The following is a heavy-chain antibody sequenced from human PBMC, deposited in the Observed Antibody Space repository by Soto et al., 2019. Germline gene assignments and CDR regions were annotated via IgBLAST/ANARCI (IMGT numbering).Heavy chain of an antibody. CDR2: ISWNSGSI. CDR3: AKDRYSNYREIFDY. D-gene: IGHD4-4*01. J-gene: IGHJ4*02. Sequence: ESGGGLVQPGRSLRLSCAASGFTFDDYAMHWVRQAPGKGLERVSGISWNSGSIGYADSVKGRFTISRDNAKNSLYLQMHSLRAEDTALYYCAKDRYSNYREIFDYWGQGTLVTVSS. CDR1: GFTFDDYA. V-gene: IGHV3-9*01.